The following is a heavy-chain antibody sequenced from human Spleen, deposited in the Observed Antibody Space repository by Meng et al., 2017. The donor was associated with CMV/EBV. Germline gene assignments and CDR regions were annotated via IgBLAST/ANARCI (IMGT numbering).Heavy chain of an antibody. D-gene: IGHD6-13*01. CDR1: GFTFDDYS. V-gene: IGHV3-9*01. J-gene: IGHJ4*02. CDR3: ARLAAAGTFDY. Sequence: GGSLRLSCAASGFTFDDYSMQWVRQAPGKGLEWVSGISWNSGSIGYADSVKGRFTISRDNAKNSLYLQMNSLRAEDTDFYYCARLAAAGTFDYWGQGTLVTVSS. CDR2: ISWNSGSI.